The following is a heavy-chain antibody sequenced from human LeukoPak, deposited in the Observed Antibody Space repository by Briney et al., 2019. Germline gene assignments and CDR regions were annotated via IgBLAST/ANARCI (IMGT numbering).Heavy chain of an antibody. D-gene: IGHD2-2*02. J-gene: IGHJ6*03. V-gene: IGHV1-2*02. CDR3: ARDPLCCSSTSCYTNYYYYYMDV. CDR1: GYTFTGYY. Sequence: ASVKVSCKASGYTFTGYYMHWVRQAPGQGLEWMGWINPNSGGTNYAQKFQGRVTMTRDTSISTAYMELSRLRSDDTAVYYCARDPLCCSSTSCYTNYYYYYMDVWGKGTTVTVSS. CDR2: INPNSGGT.